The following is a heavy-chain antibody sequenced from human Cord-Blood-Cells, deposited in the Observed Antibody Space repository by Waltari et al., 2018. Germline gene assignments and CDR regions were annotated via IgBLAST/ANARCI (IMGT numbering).Heavy chain of an antibody. CDR1: GFPSIVLE. V-gene: IGHV3-48*03. Sequence: EVQLVESGGGLVKPGGSRRLSCAASGFPSIVLELNWARQAPGKGLEWVSYISSSGSTIYYADSVKGRFTISRDNAKNSLYLQMNSLRAEDTAVYYCARGSIAARFDAFDIWGQGTMVTVSS. D-gene: IGHD6-6*01. CDR2: ISSSGSTI. J-gene: IGHJ3*02. CDR3: ARGSIAARFDAFDI.